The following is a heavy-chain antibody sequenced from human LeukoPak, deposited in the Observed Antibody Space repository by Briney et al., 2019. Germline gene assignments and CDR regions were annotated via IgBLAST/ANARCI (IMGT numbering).Heavy chain of an antibody. Sequence: PGGSLRLSGSAPGFTFSSYAMHWVRQAPGKGLEYVSAISSDGGSTYYADSVKGRFTISRDNSKNTLYLQMNSLRAEDTAVYYCARGGLTNHFDYWGQGTLVTVSS. CDR2: ISSDGGST. J-gene: IGHJ4*02. V-gene: IGHV3-64*04. CDR3: ARGGLTNHFDY. D-gene: IGHD2-8*01. CDR1: GFTFSSYA.